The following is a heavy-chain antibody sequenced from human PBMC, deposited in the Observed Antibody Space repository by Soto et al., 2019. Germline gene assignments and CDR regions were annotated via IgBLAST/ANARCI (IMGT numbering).Heavy chain of an antibody. J-gene: IGHJ2*01. V-gene: IGHV3-23*01. CDR3: AKVAGGLGYFDL. CDR2: ISASGGNI. CDR1: GFIFSDYA. D-gene: IGHD3-16*01. Sequence: RLSCVASGFIFSDYAMTWVRQAPGKGLQWVATISASGGNIEYADSLKGRFTISRDNSKNSVYLQLSGLTADDTAVHYCAKVAGGLGYFDLWGRGTLVTVS.